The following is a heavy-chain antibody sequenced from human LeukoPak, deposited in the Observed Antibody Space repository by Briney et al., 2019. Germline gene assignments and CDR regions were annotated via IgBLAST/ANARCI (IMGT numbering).Heavy chain of an antibody. V-gene: IGHV3-48*04. Sequence: GGSLRLSCAASGFTFSSYSMNWVRQAPGKGLEWVSYISSSSSTIYYADSVKGRFTISRDNAKNSLYLQMNSLRAEDTAVYYCARPLRPYYYDSTGRWYFDYWGQGTLVTVSS. CDR3: ARPLRPYYYDSTGRWYFDY. CDR1: GFTFSSYS. J-gene: IGHJ4*02. CDR2: ISSSSSTI. D-gene: IGHD3-22*01.